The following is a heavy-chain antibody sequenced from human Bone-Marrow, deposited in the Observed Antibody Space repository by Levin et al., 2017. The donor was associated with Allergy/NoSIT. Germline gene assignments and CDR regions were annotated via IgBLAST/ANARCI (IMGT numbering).Heavy chain of an antibody. D-gene: IGHD2-15*01. J-gene: IGHJ4*02. CDR3: ARARGGWSGDRCYSDFDY. Sequence: ASVKVSCKTSGYTFSTYAMHWVRQAPGQGLEWMGWIYAGNGHTKYSQKFQDRVTITRDTSASTAYLELSSLRSEDTAVYYCARARGGWSGDRCYSDFDYWGQGTLVTVSS. CDR2: IYAGNGHT. V-gene: IGHV1-3*01. CDR1: GYTFSTYA.